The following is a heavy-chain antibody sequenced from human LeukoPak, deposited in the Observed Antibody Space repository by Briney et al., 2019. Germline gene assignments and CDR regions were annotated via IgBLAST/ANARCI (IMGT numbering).Heavy chain of an antibody. D-gene: IGHD2-15*01. Sequence: SETLSLTCAVYGGSFSGYYWSWIRQPPGKGLEWIGEINHSGSTNYNPSLKSRVTISVDTSKKQFSLKLSSVTAADTAVYYCARGRRIVVVVAATGGNWFDPRGQGILVTVSS. CDR3: ARGRRIVVVVAATGGNWFDP. J-gene: IGHJ5*02. CDR2: INHSGST. CDR1: GGSFSGYY. V-gene: IGHV4-34*01.